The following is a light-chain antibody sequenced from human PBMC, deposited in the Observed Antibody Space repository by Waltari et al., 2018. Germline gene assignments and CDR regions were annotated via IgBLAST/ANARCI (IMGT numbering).Light chain of an antibody. CDR3: QQGSTIPWT. CDR2: AAS. V-gene: IGKV1-39*01. J-gene: IGKJ1*01. Sequence: DIQMTQSPSSLSASVGDIVTITCRASQSINTYLNWYQQKPGKAPKLRIYAASSLQSGVPSRFSGSGSGTDFTLTINYLQPEDFASYYCQQGSTIPWTFGQGTKVEI. CDR1: QSINTY.